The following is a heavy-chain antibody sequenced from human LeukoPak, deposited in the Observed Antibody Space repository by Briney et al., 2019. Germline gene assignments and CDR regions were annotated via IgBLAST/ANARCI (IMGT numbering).Heavy chain of an antibody. CDR1: GGTFSSYA. Sequence: SVKVSCKASGGTFSSYAISWVRQAPGQGLEWMGGIIPIFGTANYAQKFQGRVTNTADESTSTAYMELSSLRSEDTAVYYCAREQCSSTSCYFDYWGQGTLVTVSS. J-gene: IGHJ4*02. CDR3: AREQCSSTSCYFDY. CDR2: IIPIFGTA. V-gene: IGHV1-69*01. D-gene: IGHD2-2*01.